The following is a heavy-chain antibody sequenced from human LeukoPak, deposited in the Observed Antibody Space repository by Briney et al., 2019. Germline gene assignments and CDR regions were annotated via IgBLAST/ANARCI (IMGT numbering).Heavy chain of an antibody. CDR1: GYTFTGYY. Sequence: ASVKVSCKASGYTFTGYYMHWVRQAPGQGLEWMGWINPNSGGTNYAQKFQHRVTMTSDTSISTVYMELSRLRSDDTAVYYCARDRGALGMFEFDPWGQGTLVTVSS. D-gene: IGHD1-26*01. CDR3: ARDRGALGMFEFDP. J-gene: IGHJ5*02. CDR2: INPNSGGT. V-gene: IGHV1-2*02.